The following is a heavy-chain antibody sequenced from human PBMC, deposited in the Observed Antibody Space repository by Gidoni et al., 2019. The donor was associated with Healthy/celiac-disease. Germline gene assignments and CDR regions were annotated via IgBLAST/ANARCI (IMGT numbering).Heavy chain of an antibody. CDR2: IIPIFGTA. J-gene: IGHJ5*02. D-gene: IGHD1-1*01. Sequence: SSVKVSCKASGGTFSSYAISWVRQAPGQGLEWMGGIIPIFGTANYAQKFQGRVTITADESTSTAYMELSSLRSEDTAVYYCARERLDGMRQLIGGFDPWGQGTLVTVSS. CDR3: ARERLDGMRQLIGGFDP. CDR1: GGTFSSYA. V-gene: IGHV1-69*01.